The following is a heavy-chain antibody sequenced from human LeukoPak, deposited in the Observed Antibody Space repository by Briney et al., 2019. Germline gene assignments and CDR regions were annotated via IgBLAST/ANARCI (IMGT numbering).Heavy chain of an antibody. D-gene: IGHD5-24*01. CDR1: GFTFSSYE. CDR2: ISSSDTTI. V-gene: IGHV3-48*03. J-gene: IGHJ6*02. CDR3: ARSRRDNYYYYYGMDV. Sequence: GGSLRLSCAPSGFTFSSYEMTWVRQAPGKGLEWVSNISSSDTTIHYADSVKGRFTISRDNARNSLYLQMNSLRAEDTAVYYCARSRRDNYYYYYGMDVWGQGTTVTLSS.